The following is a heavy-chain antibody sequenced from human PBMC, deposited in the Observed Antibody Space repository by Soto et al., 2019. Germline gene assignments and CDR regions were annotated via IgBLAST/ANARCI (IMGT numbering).Heavy chain of an antibody. V-gene: IGHV3-33*01. CDR1: GFTFSSYG. D-gene: IGHD6-13*01. J-gene: IGHJ4*02. Sequence: SLRLSCAASGFTFSSYGMHWVRQAPGKGLEWVAVIWYDGSNKYYADSVKGRFTISRDNSKNTLYLQMNSLRAEDTAVYYCARVAAGTFHLDYWGQGTLVTVSS. CDR2: IWYDGSNK. CDR3: ARVAAGTFHLDY.